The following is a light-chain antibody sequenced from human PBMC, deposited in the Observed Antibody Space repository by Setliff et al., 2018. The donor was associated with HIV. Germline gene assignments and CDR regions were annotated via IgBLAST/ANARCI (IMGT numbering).Light chain of an antibody. CDR1: SSNIGSNV. J-gene: IGLJ3*02. V-gene: IGLV1-44*01. CDR2: NNH. CDR3: ATWDYSVNGWV. Sequence: QSVLTQPPSASGIPGQRVTISCSGSSSNIGSNVVNWYQQLPGTAPKLLIYNNHKRPSGVPDRFSGSKSGTSVSLAISGLQSEDEADYYCATWDYSVNGWVFGGGTKVTVL.